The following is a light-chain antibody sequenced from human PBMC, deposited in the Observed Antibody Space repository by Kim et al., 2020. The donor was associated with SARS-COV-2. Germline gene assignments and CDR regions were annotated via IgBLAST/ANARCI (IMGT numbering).Light chain of an antibody. CDR3: QQYNNWPLT. V-gene: IGKV3-15*01. CDR2: GAS. CDR1: HCLCSS. J-gene: IGKJ4*01. Sequence: VSPGERPTLSCRASHCLCSSLAWYQQKPGQAPRLLIYGASTRATGIPARFSGSESGTEFTLTISSLQSEDFAVYYCQQYNNWPLTFGGGTKVDIK.